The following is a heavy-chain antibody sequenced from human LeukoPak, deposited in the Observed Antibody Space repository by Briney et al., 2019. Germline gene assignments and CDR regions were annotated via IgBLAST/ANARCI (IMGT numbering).Heavy chain of an antibody. CDR3: TRGGYGGPRVAFDY. V-gene: IGHV1-69*05. J-gene: IGHJ4*02. CDR1: GGTFSSYA. Sequence: ASVKVSCKASGGTFSSYAISWVRQAPGQGLEWMGGIIPIFGTANYAQKFQGRVTMTRDASTSTVYMELISLTSQDTAVYYCTRGGYGGPRVAFDYWGQGTLVTVSS. CDR2: IIPIFGTA. D-gene: IGHD1-1*01.